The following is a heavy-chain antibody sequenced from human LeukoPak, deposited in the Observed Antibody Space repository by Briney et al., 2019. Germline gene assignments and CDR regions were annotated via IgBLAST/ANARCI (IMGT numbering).Heavy chain of an antibody. V-gene: IGHV4-59*08. Sequence: SETLSLTCTVSGGSISSYYWSWIRQPPGKGLEWIGYIYYSGSTNYKPSLKSRVTISVDTSKNQFSLKLSSVTAADTAVYYCARTVGALGYYFDYWGQGTLVTVSS. CDR3: ARTVGALGYYFDY. D-gene: IGHD1-26*01. CDR1: GGSISSYY. CDR2: IYYSGST. J-gene: IGHJ4*02.